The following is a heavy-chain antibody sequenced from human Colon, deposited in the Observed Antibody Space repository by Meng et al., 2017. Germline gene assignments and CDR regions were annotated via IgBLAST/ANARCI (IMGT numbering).Heavy chain of an antibody. CDR2: IYYSGST. D-gene: IGHD4-17*01. CDR1: GGSISSSSYY. CDR3: ARIYITYGKLDY. V-gene: IGHV4-39*07. Sequence: GSLRPSCTVSGGSISSSSYYWGWIRQPPGKGLEWIGSIYYSGSTYYNPSLKSRVTISVDTSRNQFSLKLSSVTAADTAVYYCARIYITYGKLDYWGQGTLVTVSS. J-gene: IGHJ4*02.